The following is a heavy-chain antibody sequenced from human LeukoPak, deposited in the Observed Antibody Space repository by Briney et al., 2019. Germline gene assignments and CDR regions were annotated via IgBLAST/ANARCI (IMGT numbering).Heavy chain of an antibody. CDR3: ARPRERVTSILDYYYYYGMDV. J-gene: IGHJ6*02. CDR2: IGASGDSI. CDR1: GFTFSSYA. V-gene: IGHV3-23*01. D-gene: IGHD3-3*02. Sequence: GGSLRLSCAVSGFTFSSYAMIWVRQAPGRGLVWVSSIGASGDSIYYTDSVKGRFTISRDNSKNTLYLQMSSLRVEDTAVYYCARPRERVTSILDYYYYYGMDVWGQGTTVTVSS.